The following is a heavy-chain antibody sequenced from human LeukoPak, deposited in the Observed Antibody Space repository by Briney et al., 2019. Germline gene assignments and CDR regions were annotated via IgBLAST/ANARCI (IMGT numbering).Heavy chain of an antibody. Sequence: SETLSLTCTVSGGSIRGYYWSWIRQPPGKGLEWIAYIYYSGSTNYNPSLKSRVTISLDTSKNQFSLKLSSVTAADTAVYYCAVGATHYYMDVWGKGTTVTVSS. CDR3: AVGATHYYMDV. CDR2: IYYSGST. CDR1: GGSIRGYY. V-gene: IGHV4-59*08. D-gene: IGHD3-16*01. J-gene: IGHJ6*03.